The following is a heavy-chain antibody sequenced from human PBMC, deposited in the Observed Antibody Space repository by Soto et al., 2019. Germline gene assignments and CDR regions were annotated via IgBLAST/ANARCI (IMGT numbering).Heavy chain of an antibody. V-gene: IGHV1-18*01. CDR3: ARAKPQEDIVVVPAAQSNWFDP. CDR2: ISAYNGST. J-gene: IGHJ5*02. Sequence: GASVKVSCKASGYTFTSYGISWVRQAPGQGLEWMGWISAYNGSTNYAQKLQGRVTMTTDTSTSTAYMELRSLRSDDTAVYYCARAKPQEDIVVVPAAQSNWFDPWGQGTLVTVSS. D-gene: IGHD2-2*01. CDR1: GYTFTSYG.